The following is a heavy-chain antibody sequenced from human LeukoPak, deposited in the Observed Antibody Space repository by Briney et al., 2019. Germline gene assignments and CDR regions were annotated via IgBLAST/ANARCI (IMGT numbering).Heavy chain of an antibody. Sequence: SVKVSCKASGGTFNSYAINWVRQAPGQGLEWMGRIFPIFGTAIYAQKFQGRVTVTTDESTNTAYMELSSLRPEDTAMYYCARDRGERDSSWSLPAHGFDIWGQGTMVTVSS. D-gene: IGHD6-13*01. CDR2: IFPIFGTA. CDR1: GGTFNSYA. J-gene: IGHJ3*02. CDR3: ARDRGERDSSWSLPAHGFDI. V-gene: IGHV1-69*05.